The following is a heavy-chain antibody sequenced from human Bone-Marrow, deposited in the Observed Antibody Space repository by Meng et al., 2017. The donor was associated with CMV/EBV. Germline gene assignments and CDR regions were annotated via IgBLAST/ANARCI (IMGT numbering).Heavy chain of an antibody. Sequence: SETLSLTCAVYGGSFSGYYWSWIRQPPGKGLEWIGEINHSGSTNYNPSLKSRVTISVDTSKNQFSLKLSSVTAADTAVYYCARGYPGLGRYYYYYGMDVWGQGTTVTVSS. CDR2: INHSGST. V-gene: IGHV4-34*01. CDR3: ARGYPGLGRYYYYYGMDV. CDR1: GGSFSGYY. J-gene: IGHJ6*02. D-gene: IGHD3-10*01.